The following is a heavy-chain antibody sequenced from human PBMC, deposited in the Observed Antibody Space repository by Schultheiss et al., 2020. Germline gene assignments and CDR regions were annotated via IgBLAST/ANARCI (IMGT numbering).Heavy chain of an antibody. V-gene: IGHV3-64*04. CDR3: ARGYTGNSNAFDI. J-gene: IGHJ3*02. CDR1: GFTFGDYA. D-gene: IGHD4-23*01. Sequence: GGSLRLSCTASGFTFGDYAMSWFRQAPGKGLEYVSGINSHGGSTYYADSVGGRFSISRDNSKNTLYLQMNSLRAEDTAVYYCARGYTGNSNAFDIWGQGTMVTVSS. CDR2: INSHGGST.